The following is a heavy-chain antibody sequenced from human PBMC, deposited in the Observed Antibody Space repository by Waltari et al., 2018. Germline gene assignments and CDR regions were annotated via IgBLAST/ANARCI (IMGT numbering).Heavy chain of an antibody. V-gene: IGHV3-53*01. CDR2: MFSSGRT. J-gene: IGHJ4*02. D-gene: IGHD3-22*01. CDR1: GFSVSSNY. Sequence: EVQLVESGGGLYQPGVSVRLSCAASGFSVSSNYMFWVRQAPGRGLDLVSVMFSSGRTYYADAVKGRFTISRDNSMNTVYLQRHSLRAEDTAMYYCARDVEDDGSGYSDWGQGTLVTVSS. CDR3: ARDVEDDGSGYSD.